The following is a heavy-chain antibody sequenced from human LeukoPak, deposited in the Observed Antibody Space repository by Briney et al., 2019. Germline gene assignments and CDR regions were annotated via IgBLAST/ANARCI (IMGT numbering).Heavy chain of an antibody. J-gene: IGHJ4*02. Sequence: GRSLRLSCAASGFTFSSYAMSWVRQVPGKALGWGSAISGSGGSTYYADSVKGRFTISRDNSKNTLYLQMNSLRAEDTAVYYCAKGYYDFWSGYFDYWGQGTLVTVSS. V-gene: IGHV3-23*01. D-gene: IGHD3-3*01. CDR2: ISGSGGST. CDR3: AKGYYDFWSGYFDY. CDR1: GFTFSSYA.